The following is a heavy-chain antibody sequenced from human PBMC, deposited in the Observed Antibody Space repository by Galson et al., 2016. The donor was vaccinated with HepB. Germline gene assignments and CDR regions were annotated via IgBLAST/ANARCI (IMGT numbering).Heavy chain of an antibody. CDR2: ISASGST. CDR1: GDSISRGTYF. D-gene: IGHD2-2*01. Sequence: LSLTCTVSGDSISRGTYFWSWLRQPAGKGLEWIGRISASGSTTYSPSLKSRVTMSVDTSRSLFSLNLRSVTAADTAVYYCAREDNDLSTPYWGQGALVIVSS. CDR3: AREDNDLSTPY. V-gene: IGHV4-61*02. J-gene: IGHJ4*02.